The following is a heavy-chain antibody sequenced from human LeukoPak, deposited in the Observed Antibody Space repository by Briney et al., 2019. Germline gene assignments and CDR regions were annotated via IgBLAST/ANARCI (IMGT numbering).Heavy chain of an antibody. J-gene: IGHJ4*02. CDR3: ARVFERNQVGAPDY. CDR1: GFTVSSNY. CDR2: IYSGGST. V-gene: IGHV3-53*04. D-gene: IGHD1-26*01. Sequence: PGGSLRLSCAASGFTVSSNYMSWVRQAPGKGLEWVSVIYSGGSTYYADSVKGRFTISRHNSKNTLYLQMNSLRAEDTAVYYCARVFERNQVGAPDYWGQGTLVTVSS.